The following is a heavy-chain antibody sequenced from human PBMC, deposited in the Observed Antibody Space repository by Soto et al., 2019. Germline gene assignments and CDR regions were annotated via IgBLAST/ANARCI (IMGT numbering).Heavy chain of an antibody. D-gene: IGHD5-18*01. V-gene: IGHV3-43*01. J-gene: IGHJ6*02. Sequence: GGSLRLSCAASGFTFDYYTMHWVRQAPGKGLEWVSLISWDGGSTYYAESVKGRFTISRDNSKNSLYLQMNSLKTEDTALYYCAKDIAAGYGPYYYYYGMDVWGQGTTVTVSS. CDR3: AKDIAAGYGPYYYYYGMDV. CDR1: GFTFDYYT. CDR2: ISWDGGST.